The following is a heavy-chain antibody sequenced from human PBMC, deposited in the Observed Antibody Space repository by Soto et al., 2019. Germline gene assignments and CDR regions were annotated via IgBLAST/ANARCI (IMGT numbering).Heavy chain of an antibody. Sequence: ASLKVYCKASVYTITSYYMHWVRKENGQGLEWMGIINPSGGSTSYAQKFQGRVTMTRDTSTSTVYMELNSLKTEDTAVYYCTLETYCGGGSCPEYWGQGTQVTVSS. CDR2: INPSGGST. D-gene: IGHD2-15*01. CDR1: VYTITSYY. J-gene: IGHJ4*02. CDR3: TLETYCGGGSCPEY. V-gene: IGHV1-46*01.